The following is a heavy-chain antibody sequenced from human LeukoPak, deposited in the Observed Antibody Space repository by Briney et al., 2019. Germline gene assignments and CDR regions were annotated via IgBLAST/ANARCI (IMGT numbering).Heavy chain of an antibody. Sequence: SETLSLTCTVSGGSLSSGTYYWGWHRQHAGRGLEWLGRFYTSGSTNYNPPLKSRVTISVDPSKNQFSLKLSSVTAADTAFYYCARQYSTNWYDDRGWFDPWGQGTLVTVSS. CDR1: GGSLSSGTYY. CDR2: FYTSGST. V-gene: IGHV4-61*02. D-gene: IGHD6-13*01. J-gene: IGHJ5*02. CDR3: ARQYSTNWYDDRGWFDP.